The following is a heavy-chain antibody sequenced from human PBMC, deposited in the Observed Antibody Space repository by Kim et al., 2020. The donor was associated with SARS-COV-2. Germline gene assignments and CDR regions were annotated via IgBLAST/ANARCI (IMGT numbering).Heavy chain of an antibody. D-gene: IGHD3-10*01. V-gene: IGHV3-30*04. CDR2: ISYDGSNK. CDR3: ARGYYGSSWFDP. CDR1: GFTFSSYA. J-gene: IGHJ5*02. Sequence: GGSLRLSCAASGFTFSSYAMHWVRQAPGKGLEWVAVISYDGSNKYYADSVKGRFTISRDNSKNTMYLQMNSLRAEDTAVYYCARGYYGSSWFDPWGKGTLVTVSS.